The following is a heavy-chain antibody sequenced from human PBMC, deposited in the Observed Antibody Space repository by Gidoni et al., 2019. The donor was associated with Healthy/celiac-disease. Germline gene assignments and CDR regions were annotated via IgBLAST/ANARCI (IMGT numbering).Heavy chain of an antibody. CDR1: GGSFSGYY. V-gene: IGHV4-34*01. Sequence: QVQLQQWGAGLFTPSETLSLTCAVYGGSFSGYYWSWIRQPPGKGLEWIGEINHSGSTNYNPSLKSRVTISVDTAKNQFSLKLSSVTAADTAVYYRAREIGLRGVINPIYYYYGMDVWGQGTTVTVSS. D-gene: IGHD3-10*01. J-gene: IGHJ6*02. CDR3: AREIGLRGVINPIYYYYGMDV. CDR2: INHSGST.